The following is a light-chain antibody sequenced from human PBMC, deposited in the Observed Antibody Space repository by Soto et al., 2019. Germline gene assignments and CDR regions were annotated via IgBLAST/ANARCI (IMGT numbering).Light chain of an antibody. J-gene: IGKJ5*01. CDR2: AXS. V-gene: IGKV1-17*01. Sequence: DLQVSQSPSYLSAPLXNRLNITCPASQVIANDLGXXQQXXGXAPKXXXAAXSTLHRGGPSRLSGSGSGKEFTLTISSLQPEDLATYYCQQRHCYPRTVGQGTRLEIK. CDR1: QVIAND. CDR3: QQRHCYPRT.